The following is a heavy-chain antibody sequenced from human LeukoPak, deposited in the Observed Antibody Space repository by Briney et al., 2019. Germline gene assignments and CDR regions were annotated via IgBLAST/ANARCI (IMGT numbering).Heavy chain of an antibody. CDR2: ISSNGVST. CDR1: GFPFSTYV. Sequence: PGGSLRLSRAASGFPFSTYVMHWVRQAPGKGLEYVSGISSNGVSTYYANSVKGRFTISRDNSKNTLYRQMGSLRVEDMAVYYCARVVGYSGSFCLDYWGQGTLVTVSS. V-gene: IGHV3-64*01. D-gene: IGHD1-26*01. CDR3: ARVVGYSGSFCLDY. J-gene: IGHJ4*02.